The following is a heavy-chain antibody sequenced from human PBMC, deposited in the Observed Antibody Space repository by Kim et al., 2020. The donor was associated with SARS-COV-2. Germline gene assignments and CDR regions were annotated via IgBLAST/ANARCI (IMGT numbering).Heavy chain of an antibody. CDR1: GGSITSSNW. CDR3: GRVAGTGTSIDY. J-gene: IGHJ4*02. D-gene: IGHD6-13*01. V-gene: IGHV4-4*02. CDR2: IYDTISS. Sequence: SETLSLTCAVSGGSITSSNWWSWVRQPPGKGLEWIGEIYDTISSNYNPSLKSRVAISVDKSKNQFSLKLGSVTAADTAVYYCGRVAGTGTSIDYWGQGALVIVSS.